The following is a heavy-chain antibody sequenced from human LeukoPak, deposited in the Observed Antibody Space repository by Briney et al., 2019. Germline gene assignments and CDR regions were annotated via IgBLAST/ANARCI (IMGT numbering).Heavy chain of an antibody. V-gene: IGHV3-7*01. CDR2: IKQDGSDK. Sequence: GGSLRLSCAASGFTFSSYWMSWVRQAPGKGLEWVANIKQDGSDKYYVDSVKGRFIISRDNAETSLFLQMNGLRAEDTAVYYCARHNRWGFDYWGQGTLVTVSS. J-gene: IGHJ4*02. CDR1: GFTFSSYW. D-gene: IGHD3-16*01. CDR3: ARHNRWGFDY.